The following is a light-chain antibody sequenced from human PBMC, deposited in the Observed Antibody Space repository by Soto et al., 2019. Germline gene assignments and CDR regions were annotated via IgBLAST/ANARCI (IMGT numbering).Light chain of an antibody. J-gene: IGKJ5*01. CDR2: DAS. CDR3: QQRGSWPKT. V-gene: IGKV3-11*01. Sequence: EIVLTQSPATLSLSPGERATLSCRASRSVGSSLGWYQQKPGQAPRLLIYDASNSATDIPARFSGSGSGTDFTLTISSLEPEDFAVYYCQQRGSWPKTFGQGTRLEIK. CDR1: RSVGSS.